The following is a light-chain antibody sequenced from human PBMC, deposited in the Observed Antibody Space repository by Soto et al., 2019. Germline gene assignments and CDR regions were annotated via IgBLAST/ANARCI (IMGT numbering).Light chain of an antibody. CDR2: AAS. Sequence: TQSPATLSLSTGESATLSCRASQSVSSSYLAWYQQKPDQAPRLLIYAASSRATGISDRFSGSGSGTNFTLTISRLEPEDFALYYCQQYGSSPWTFGQGTKVDIK. V-gene: IGKV3-20*01. CDR3: QQYGSSPWT. CDR1: QSVSSSY. J-gene: IGKJ1*01.